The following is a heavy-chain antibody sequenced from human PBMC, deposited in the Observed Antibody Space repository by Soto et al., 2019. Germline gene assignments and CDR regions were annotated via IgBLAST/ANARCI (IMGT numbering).Heavy chain of an antibody. CDR3: ARDGVEMAPTSGAFDL. CDR1: GGSISSSNW. V-gene: IGHV4-4*02. Sequence: SETLSLTCAVSGGSISSSNWWSWVRQPPGKGLEWIGEIYHSGSTNYNPSLKSRVTISVDKSKNQFSLKLSSVTAADTAVYYCARDGVEMAPTSGAFDLWGQGTMVTVSS. CDR2: IYHSGST. J-gene: IGHJ3*01. D-gene: IGHD3-10*01.